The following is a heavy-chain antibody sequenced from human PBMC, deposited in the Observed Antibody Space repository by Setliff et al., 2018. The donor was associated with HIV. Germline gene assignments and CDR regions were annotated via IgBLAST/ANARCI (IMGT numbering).Heavy chain of an antibody. J-gene: IGHJ5*02. Sequence: SETLSLTCTVSGDSISSSSYYWTWIRQVPGKGLEWIGSIYYTGTTNYNPSLESRLTISIDTSQNHFSLKLTSVTAADTALYFCSRGTYYKGLDPWGQGTLVTVSS. CDR1: GDSISSSSYY. CDR3: SRGTYYKGLDP. V-gene: IGHV4-31*03. CDR2: IYYTGTT. D-gene: IGHD3-10*01.